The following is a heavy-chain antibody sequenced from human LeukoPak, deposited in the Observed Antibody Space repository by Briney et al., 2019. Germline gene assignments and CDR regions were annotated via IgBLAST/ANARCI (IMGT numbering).Heavy chain of an antibody. CDR3: TRSFFSYGYFDY. D-gene: IGHD5-18*01. V-gene: IGHV3-53*01. CDR1: GFSVSDNY. Sequence: GGSLRLSCAASGFSVSDNYMSWVRQAPGKGLEWVSVIYSGGNTYYADSVKGRFTIPRDNSKSTLHLQMNSLRAEDTAVYYCTRSFFSYGYFDYWGQGTLVTVSS. J-gene: IGHJ4*02. CDR2: IYSGGNT.